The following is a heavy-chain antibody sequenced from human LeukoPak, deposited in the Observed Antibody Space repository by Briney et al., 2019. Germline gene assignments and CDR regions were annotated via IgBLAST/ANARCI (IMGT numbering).Heavy chain of an antibody. CDR3: AKDPVAGSYYYYYMDV. CDR2: ISSSGGST. J-gene: IGHJ6*03. D-gene: IGHD6-19*01. Sequence: GGSLRLSCAASGFTFSSHGMSWVRQAPGKGLEWVSAISSSGGSTYYADSVKGRFTISRDNSKNTLYLQMNSLRAEDTAVYYCAKDPVAGSYYYYYMDVWGKGTTVTISS. V-gene: IGHV3-23*01. CDR1: GFTFSSHG.